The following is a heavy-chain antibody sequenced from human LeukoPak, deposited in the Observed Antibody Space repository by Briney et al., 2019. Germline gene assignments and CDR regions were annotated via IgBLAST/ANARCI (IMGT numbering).Heavy chain of an antibody. CDR1: GGSISSGDYY. CDR2: IYYSGST. CDR3: ARELVVPAAMGPYYFDY. Sequence: PSETLSLTCTVSGGSISSGDYYWSWIRQPPGKGLEWIGYIYYSGSTYYNPSLKSRVTISVDTSKNQFSLKLSSVTAADTAVYYCARELVVPAAMGPYYFDYWGQGTLVTVSS. J-gene: IGHJ4*02. D-gene: IGHD2-2*01. V-gene: IGHV4-30-4*01.